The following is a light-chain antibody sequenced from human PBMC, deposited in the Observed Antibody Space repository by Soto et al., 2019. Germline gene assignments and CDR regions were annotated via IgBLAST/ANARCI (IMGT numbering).Light chain of an antibody. CDR3: QQTYSTPGT. CDR1: RTIAGY. CDR2: AAS. V-gene: IGKV1-39*01. Sequence: DIQMTQSPSSLSASVGDRVTITCRASRTIAGYVNWYQQRPGEAPNLLIYAASSLQSGVPSRFRGSGSGTDFTLTINSLQPEDFATIYCQQTYSTPGTFGQGTKVDIK. J-gene: IGKJ1*01.